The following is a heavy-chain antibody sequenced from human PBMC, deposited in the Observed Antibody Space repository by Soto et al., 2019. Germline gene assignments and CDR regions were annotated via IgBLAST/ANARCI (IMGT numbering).Heavy chain of an antibody. V-gene: IGHV1-69*08. J-gene: IGHJ6*02. CDR2: IIPIFGIA. CDR3: AREDRDRETGLVPAAIDGMDV. Sequence: QVQLVQSGAEVKKPGSSVEVSCKASGGTFSRYSITWVRQAPGHGLEWIGRIIPIFGIASYAQKFQGRVTLTADESTSTAYMELSSLRSDDTAVYYCAREDRDRETGLVPAAIDGMDVWGQGTTVTVSS. CDR1: GGTFSRYS. D-gene: IGHD2-2*01.